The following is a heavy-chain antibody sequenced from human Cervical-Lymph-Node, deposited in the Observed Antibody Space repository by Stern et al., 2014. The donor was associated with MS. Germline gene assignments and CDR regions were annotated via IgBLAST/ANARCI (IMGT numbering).Heavy chain of an antibody. J-gene: IGHJ4*02. CDR3: ARKDYGDYLGVDY. CDR1: GYSFTDYY. D-gene: IGHD4-17*01. Sequence: VQLVESGAEVKKPGASVKVSCKASGYSFTDYYMHWVRQAPGQGLEWMGRINPKNGGTHYAQKFQGRVTLTGDTSISTAYMEVSRLSSDDTAVYYCARKDYGDYLGVDYWGQGTLVTVSS. V-gene: IGHV1-2*06. CDR2: INPKNGGT.